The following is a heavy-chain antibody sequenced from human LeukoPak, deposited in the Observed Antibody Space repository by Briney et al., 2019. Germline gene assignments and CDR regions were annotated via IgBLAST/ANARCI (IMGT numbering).Heavy chain of an antibody. J-gene: IGHJ4*02. V-gene: IGHV3-11*03. Sequence: GGSLRLSCAASGFTFSDYYMSWSRQAPGKGLEWVSWISGSSSKTSYADSVKGRFIISRDNAKNSVYLQMNSLRAEDTAVYYCARTNSLDYWGQGTLVTVSS. CDR2: ISGSSSKT. CDR1: GFTFSDYY. CDR3: ARTNSLDY.